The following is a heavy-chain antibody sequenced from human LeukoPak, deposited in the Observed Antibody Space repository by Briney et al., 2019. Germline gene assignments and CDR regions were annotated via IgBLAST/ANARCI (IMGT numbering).Heavy chain of an antibody. CDR3: ARDPEMATPYYYGMDV. J-gene: IGHJ6*02. V-gene: IGHV4-59*01. CDR1: GGSISSDY. CDR2: IYYSGSA. D-gene: IGHD5-24*01. Sequence: PSETLSLTCTVSGGSISSDYWNWIRQPPGKGLEWIGYIYYSGSATYNPSLNNRGTISVDRSKNQFSLRLSSVTAADTAVYYCARDPEMATPYYYGMDVWGQGTTVIVS.